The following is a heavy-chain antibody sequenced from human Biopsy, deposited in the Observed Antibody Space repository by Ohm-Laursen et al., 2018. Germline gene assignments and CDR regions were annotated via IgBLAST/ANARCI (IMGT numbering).Heavy chain of an antibody. V-gene: IGHV4-59*01. CDR2: IYYSGTT. CDR1: GGSISSYY. D-gene: IGHD2-2*01. CDR3: ARDKITYCTSTSCDYFGMDV. J-gene: IGHJ6*02. Sequence: SETLSLTCTVSGGSISSYYWNWIRQPPGKGLEWIGYIYYSGTTDYSPSLKSRVTMSAHTSTNQFSLKLTSVTAADTAVYYCARDKITYCTSTSCDYFGMDVWGQGTTVTVSS.